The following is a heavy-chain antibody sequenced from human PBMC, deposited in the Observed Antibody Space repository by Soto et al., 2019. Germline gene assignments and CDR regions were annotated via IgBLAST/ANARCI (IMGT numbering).Heavy chain of an antibody. CDR2: IYHSGST. Sequence: QVQLQESGPGLVKPSGTLSLTCAVSGGSISSSNWWSWVRQPPGKGLEWIGEIYHSGSTNYNPSLKSRVTISVDKSKNQFSLKLSSVTAADTAVYYCARDPDVDTAMAGGVGDAFDIWGQGTMVTVSS. CDR3: ARDPDVDTAMAGGVGDAFDI. V-gene: IGHV4-4*02. J-gene: IGHJ3*02. CDR1: GGSISSSNW. D-gene: IGHD5-18*01.